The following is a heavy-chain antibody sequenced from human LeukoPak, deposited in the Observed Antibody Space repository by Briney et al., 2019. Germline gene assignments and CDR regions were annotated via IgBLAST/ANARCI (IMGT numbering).Heavy chain of an antibody. V-gene: IGHV4-61*02. Sequence: PSQTLSLTCTVSGGSVSSGSYYWSWIRQPAGKGLEWIGRIYTDGSTSYNPSLKSRVTISVDTSKNQFSLKLSSVTAADTAVYYCARSSEGRYYYDSSGFSYYYYYMDVWGKGTTVTISS. J-gene: IGHJ6*03. CDR1: GGSVSSGSYY. D-gene: IGHD3-22*01. CDR2: IYTDGST. CDR3: ARSSEGRYYYDSSGFSYYYYYMDV.